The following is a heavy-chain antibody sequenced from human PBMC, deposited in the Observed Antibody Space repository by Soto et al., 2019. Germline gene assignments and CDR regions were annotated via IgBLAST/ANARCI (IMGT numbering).Heavy chain of an antibody. CDR1: SGSLSGYY. CDR2: ISPSGTT. D-gene: IGHD6-6*01. Sequence: PSETLSLTXSLYSGSLSGYYWSWIRQSPGKGLEWIGEISPSGTTNYSPSLKSRVSISVDTSKNQFSLNLTSLTAADTAAYYCARAPKVSGSAQTRPDFWGQGSLVTVSS. CDR3: ARAPKVSGSAQTRPDF. J-gene: IGHJ4*02. V-gene: IGHV4-34*01.